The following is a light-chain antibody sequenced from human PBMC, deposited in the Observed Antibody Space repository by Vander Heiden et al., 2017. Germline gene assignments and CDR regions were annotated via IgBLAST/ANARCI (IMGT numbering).Light chain of an antibody. CDR2: DAF. CDR1: QDISKY. J-gene: IGKJ3*01. Sequence: IQLTQPPSPLSASVGDRVTITGQASQDISKYLNWYQKKPGKAPKLLIYDAFNLETGVPARFSGSGSGTDFTLSISRLQPEDVATYYCQQYERLPITFGPGTKVDLK. CDR3: QQYERLPIT. V-gene: IGKV1-33*01.